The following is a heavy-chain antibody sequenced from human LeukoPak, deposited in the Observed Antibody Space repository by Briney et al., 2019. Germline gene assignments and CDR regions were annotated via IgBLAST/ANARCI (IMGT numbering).Heavy chain of an antibody. CDR1: GYTFTGYY. Sequence: ASVKVSCKASGYTFTGYYMHWVRQAPGQGLEWMGWINPNSGGTNYTQKFQGRVTMTRDTSISTAYMELGRLRSDDTAVYYCARGPSSTVTAGYFDYWGQGTLVTVSS. V-gene: IGHV1-2*02. J-gene: IGHJ4*02. CDR3: ARGPSSTVTAGYFDY. D-gene: IGHD4-17*01. CDR2: INPNSGGT.